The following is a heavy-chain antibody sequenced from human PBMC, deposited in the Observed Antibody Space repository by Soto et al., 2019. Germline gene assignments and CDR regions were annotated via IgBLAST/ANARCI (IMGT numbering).Heavy chain of an antibody. CDR3: ATTVIIPDLVDS. Sequence: ASVKVFCKASGYTFTSYAMHWVRPAPGQRLEWMGWINAGNGNTKYSQKFQGRVTLSSNASTTTTFMELTNLRSDDTAVYYCATTVIIPDLVDSWGQGTLVTVSS. CDR2: INAGNGNT. J-gene: IGHJ4*02. CDR1: GYTFTSYA. D-gene: IGHD4-17*01. V-gene: IGHV1-3*01.